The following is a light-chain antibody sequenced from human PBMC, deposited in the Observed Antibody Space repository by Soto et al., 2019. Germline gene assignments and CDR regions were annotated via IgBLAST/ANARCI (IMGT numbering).Light chain of an antibody. V-gene: IGKV1-39*01. CDR1: QSIDSY. CDR3: QQSYSTPLT. J-gene: IGKJ4*01. CDR2: AAS. Sequence: DIQMTQSPSSLSASVGDIVTITCGASQSIDSYLNWYQQKPGKAPKLLIYAASSLQSGVPSRFSGSGTGTDFTLTISSLQPEDFATYYCQQSYSTPLTFGGGTKVDIK.